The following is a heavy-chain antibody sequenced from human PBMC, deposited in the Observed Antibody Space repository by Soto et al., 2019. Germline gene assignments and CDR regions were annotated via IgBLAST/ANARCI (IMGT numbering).Heavy chain of an antibody. CDR2: ISDTGRTI. CDR3: AGFKEGKIVGLRWLDP. CDR1: GVDFRGSY. V-gene: IGHV3-11*01. D-gene: IGHD3-16*02. Sequence: GGSLRLSCVGSGVDFRGSYMNWIRQAPGKGLEWISYISDTGRTIHYADSVKGRFVISRYNSRDSLYLQMNDLRADDTAIYYCAGFKEGKIVGLRWLDPWGQGTRVTVSS. J-gene: IGHJ5*02.